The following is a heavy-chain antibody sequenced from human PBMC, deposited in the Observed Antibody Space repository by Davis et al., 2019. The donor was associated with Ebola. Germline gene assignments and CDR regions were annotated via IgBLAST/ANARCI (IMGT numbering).Heavy chain of an antibody. Sequence: PGGSLRLSCAASGFTFSSYAMSWVRQAPGKGLEWVSVIYSGGSTYYADSVKGRFTISRDNSKNTLYLQMNSLRSDDTAVYYCARDIDDYSNYWFDPWGQGTLVTVSS. CDR3: ARDIDDYSNYWFDP. J-gene: IGHJ5*02. V-gene: IGHV3-53*05. CDR1: GFTFSSYA. CDR2: IYSGGST. D-gene: IGHD4-11*01.